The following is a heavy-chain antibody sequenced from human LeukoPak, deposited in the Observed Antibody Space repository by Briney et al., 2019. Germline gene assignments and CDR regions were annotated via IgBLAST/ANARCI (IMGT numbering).Heavy chain of an antibody. Sequence: ASVKVSCKASGYTFTSYAMHWVRQAPGQRLEWMGWINAGNGNTKYSQKFQGRVTITRDTSASTAYMELSSLRSEDTAVYYCARVPYCGGDRYFHYFDYWGQGTLVTVSS. CDR1: GYTFTSYA. CDR2: INAGNGNT. D-gene: IGHD2-21*02. V-gene: IGHV1-3*01. CDR3: ARVPYCGGDRYFHYFDY. J-gene: IGHJ4*02.